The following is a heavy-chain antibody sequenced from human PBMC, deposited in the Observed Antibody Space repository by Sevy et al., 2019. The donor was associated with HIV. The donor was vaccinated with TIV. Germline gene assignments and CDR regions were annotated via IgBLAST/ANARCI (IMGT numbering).Heavy chain of an antibody. CDR1: GISVSSNY. J-gene: IGHJ4*02. Sequence: GGSLRLSCAASGISVSSNYMSWVRQTPGKGLEWVSIMYSGGSAYYTDSLQGRFTISRDNSKNTRYLQMNSLKAEDTAVYYCATVGVSSTEDYFDYWGQGTLVTVSS. V-gene: IGHV3-53*01. CDR2: MYSGGSA. CDR3: ATVGVSSTEDYFDY. D-gene: IGHD1-26*01.